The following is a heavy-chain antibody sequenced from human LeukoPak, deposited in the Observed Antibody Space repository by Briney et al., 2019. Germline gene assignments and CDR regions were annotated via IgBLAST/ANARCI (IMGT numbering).Heavy chain of an antibody. V-gene: IGHV3-48*01. J-gene: IGHJ4*02. D-gene: IGHD1-26*01. CDR1: GFTFSSYS. CDR2: ISSSSSTI. Sequence: PGGSLRLSCAASGFTFSSYSMNWVRQAPGKGLEWVSYISSSSSTIYYADSVKGRFTISRDNAKNSLYLQMNSLRVEDTAVYYCASSTGRYPAKLDYWGQGTLVTVSS. CDR3: ASSTGRYPAKLDY.